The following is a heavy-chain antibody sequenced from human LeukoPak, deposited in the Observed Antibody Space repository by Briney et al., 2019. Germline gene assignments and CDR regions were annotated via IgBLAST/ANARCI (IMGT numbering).Heavy chain of an antibody. CDR1: AGSSSAHY. CDR3: ARVGTNSSGWLFDY. V-gene: IGHV4-34*01. D-gene: IGHD6-19*01. Sequence: SETLSLTCAVYAGSSSAHYWRWISQPPGRGLEWIGEINQSGSSTYNASIKRRVAISVEDTTIKISLIVSCGTGAATAVYYCARVGTNSSGWLFDYWGQGTLVTVS. J-gene: IGHJ4*02. CDR2: INQSGSS.